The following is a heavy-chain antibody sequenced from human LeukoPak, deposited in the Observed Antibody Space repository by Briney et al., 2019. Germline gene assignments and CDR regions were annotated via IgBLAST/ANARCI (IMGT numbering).Heavy chain of an antibody. Sequence: ASVKVSCEASGYTFTGYYMHWVRQAPGQGLEWMGRINPNSGGTNYAQKFQGRVTMTRDTSISTAYMELSTLRSDDTAVYYCARDRIWRSSSSWFAPWGQGTLVTVSS. CDR3: ARDRIWRSSSSWFAP. D-gene: IGHD6-13*01. J-gene: IGHJ5*02. CDR2: INPNSGGT. V-gene: IGHV1-2*06. CDR1: GYTFTGYY.